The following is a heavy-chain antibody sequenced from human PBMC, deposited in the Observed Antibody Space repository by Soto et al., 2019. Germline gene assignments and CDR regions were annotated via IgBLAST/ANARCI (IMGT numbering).Heavy chain of an antibody. CDR1: GYTFTDYW. D-gene: IGHD2-15*01. CDR3: ARQSSDTYSDYFDP. CDR2: IYPDDSDV. Sequence: EVQLVQSGAEVRKPGESLKISCMGSGYTFTDYWIGWVRQMPGKGLEWMGIIYPDDSDVRYSPSFQGQVTMSVDKSSNTDFLQGTSLKASDTAMYYCARQSSDTYSDYFDPWGQGTLVTVSS. J-gene: IGHJ5*02. V-gene: IGHV5-51*01.